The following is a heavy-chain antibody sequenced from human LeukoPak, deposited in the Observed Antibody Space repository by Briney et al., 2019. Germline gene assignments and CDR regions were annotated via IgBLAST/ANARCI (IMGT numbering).Heavy chain of an antibody. J-gene: IGHJ6*03. CDR1: GFTFSDYY. D-gene: IGHD2-15*01. Sequence: GSLRPSCAASGFTFSDYYMSWIRQAPGKGLEWVGEINHSGSTNYNPSLKSRVTISVDTSKNQFSLKLSSVTAADTAVYYCARGPLGYCSGGSCYRYYYYYMDVWGKGTTVTVSS. V-gene: IGHV4-34*01. CDR2: INHSGST. CDR3: ARGPLGYCSGGSCYRYYYYYMDV.